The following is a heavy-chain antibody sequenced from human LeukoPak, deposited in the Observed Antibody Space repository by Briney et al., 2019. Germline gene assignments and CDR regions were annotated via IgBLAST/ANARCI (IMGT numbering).Heavy chain of an antibody. CDR1: GGSMSSYY. CDR3: ARGEDGDYYFQH. J-gene: IGHJ1*01. CDR2: IHYSGST. V-gene: IGHV4-59*12. D-gene: IGHD4-17*01. Sequence: SETLSLTCTVSGGSMSSYYWSWIRQPPGKGLEWIGYIHYSGSTNYNPSLKSRVTISIDTSKNQFSLKLSSVTAADTAVYYCARGEDGDYYFQHWGQGTLVTVSS.